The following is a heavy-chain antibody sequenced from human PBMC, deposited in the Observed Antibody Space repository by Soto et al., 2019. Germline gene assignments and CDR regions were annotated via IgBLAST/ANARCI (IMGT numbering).Heavy chain of an antibody. J-gene: IGHJ3*02. Sequence: GGSLRLSCAASGFTFSSYSMNWVRQAPGKGLEWVSSISSSSSYIYYADSVKGRFTISRDNAKNSLYLQMNSLRAEDTAVYYCARDGSYYGSGSYDAFDIWGQGTMVTVSS. D-gene: IGHD3-10*01. V-gene: IGHV3-21*01. CDR2: ISSSSSYI. CDR3: ARDGSYYGSGSYDAFDI. CDR1: GFTFSSYS.